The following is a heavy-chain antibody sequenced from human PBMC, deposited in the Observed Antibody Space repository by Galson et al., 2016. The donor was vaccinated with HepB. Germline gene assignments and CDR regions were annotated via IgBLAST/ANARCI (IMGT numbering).Heavy chain of an antibody. Sequence: SLRLSCAASGFIFSDYGMHWARQAPGKGLEWVAVVWHDGSNINYVDSVKGRFTISRDNFKNTLDLQMNSLRAEDTAVYYCAKETSNWGQYYFDYWGQGTLVSVSS. CDR1: GFIFSDYG. V-gene: IGHV3-33*06. CDR3: AKETSNWGQYYFDY. CDR2: VWHDGSNI. J-gene: IGHJ4*02. D-gene: IGHD3-16*01.